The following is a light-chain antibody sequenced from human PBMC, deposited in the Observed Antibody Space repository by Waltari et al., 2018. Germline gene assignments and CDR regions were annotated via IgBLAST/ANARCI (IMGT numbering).Light chain of an antibody. Sequence: QLVLTQSPSASASLGASVKLTCTLSSGHSSYAIAWHQQQPEKGPRYLMKLNSDGSHSKGDWIPDRFAGSSSGAERYLTISSLQSEDEADYYCQTWGTGKVFGGGTKLTVL. CDR1: SGHSSYA. CDR2: LNSDGSH. CDR3: QTWGTGKV. V-gene: IGLV4-69*01. J-gene: IGLJ3*02.